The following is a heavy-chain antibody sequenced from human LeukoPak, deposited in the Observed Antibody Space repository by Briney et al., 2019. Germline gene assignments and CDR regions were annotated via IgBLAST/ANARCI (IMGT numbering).Heavy chain of an antibody. Sequence: SETLSLTCAVYGGSFSGYYWSWIRQPPGNGLEWIGEINHSGSTNYNPSLKSRVTISVDTSKNQFSLKLSSVTAADTAVYYCARAPGGWFSVGGVIVRRRYFQHWGQGTLVTVSS. D-gene: IGHD3-16*02. V-gene: IGHV4-34*01. CDR2: INHSGST. J-gene: IGHJ1*01. CDR1: GGSFSGYY. CDR3: ARAPGGWFSVGGVIVRRRYFQH.